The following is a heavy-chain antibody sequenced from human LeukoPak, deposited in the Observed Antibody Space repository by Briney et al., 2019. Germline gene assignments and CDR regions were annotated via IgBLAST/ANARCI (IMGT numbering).Heavy chain of an antibody. CDR1: GYSFTSYW. V-gene: IGHV5-51*01. CDR2: IYPGDSAT. J-gene: IGHJ4*02. CDR3: ARHPAMVRGVFDY. Sequence: GESLKISCKGSGYSFTSYWIGWVRQMPGKGLGWGGIIYPGDSATRYSPSFQGQVTISADKSINTAYLQWSSLKASGTAMYFCARHPAMVRGVFDYWGQGTPVTVSS. D-gene: IGHD3-10*01.